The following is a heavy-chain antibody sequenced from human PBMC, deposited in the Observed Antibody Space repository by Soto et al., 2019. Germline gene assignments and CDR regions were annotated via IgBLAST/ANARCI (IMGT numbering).Heavy chain of an antibody. D-gene: IGHD3-22*01. J-gene: IGHJ4*02. Sequence: GGSLRLSCAASGLTFSSYSMSWVRQAPGKGQEWLSYISGISNTMYYADSVKGRFTISRDNAKSSLYLQMDSLRDEDTAVYYCARDYYYDRRSRVIDYPRQGMLVTV. CDR3: ARDYYYDRRSRVIDY. CDR2: ISGISNTM. CDR1: GLTFSSYS. V-gene: IGHV3-48*02.